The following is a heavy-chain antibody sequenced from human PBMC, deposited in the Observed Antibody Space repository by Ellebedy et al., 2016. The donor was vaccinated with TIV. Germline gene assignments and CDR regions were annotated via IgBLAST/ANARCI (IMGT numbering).Heavy chain of an antibody. CDR3: ARDPRPYLRYGHYDC. Sequence: GESLKISCAASGFTFSSFAVNWVRQAPGKGLGWVSSINDISSHIYYADSVKGRFTISRDNAKNLVFLQMNNLRADDTAVYFCARDPRPYLRYGHYDCWGQGTLVTVSS. J-gene: IGHJ4*02. D-gene: IGHD3-9*01. CDR2: INDISSHI. V-gene: IGHV3-21*01. CDR1: GFTFSSFA.